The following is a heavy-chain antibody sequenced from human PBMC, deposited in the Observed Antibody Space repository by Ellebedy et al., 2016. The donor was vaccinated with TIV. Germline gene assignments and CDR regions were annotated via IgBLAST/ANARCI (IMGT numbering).Heavy chain of an antibody. J-gene: IGHJ3*02. Sequence: GESLKISCAASGFTFDDYAMHWVRQAPGQGLEWMGIINPSGGSTSYAQKLQGRVTMTRDTSTSTVYMELSSLRSEDTAVYYCARFGPLFGCGGDCYSDAFDIWGQGTMVTVSS. D-gene: IGHD2-21*02. CDR1: GFTFDDYA. CDR2: INPSGGST. CDR3: ARFGPLFGCGGDCYSDAFDI. V-gene: IGHV1-46*02.